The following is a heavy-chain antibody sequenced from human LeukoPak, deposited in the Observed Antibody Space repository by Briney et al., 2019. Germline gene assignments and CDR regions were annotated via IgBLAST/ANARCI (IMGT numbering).Heavy chain of an antibody. CDR3: ARIRNCTNGVCYLYYFDY. J-gene: IGHJ4*02. CDR1: GYTFTDYY. CDR2: INPKSGGT. V-gene: IGHV1-2*06. Sequence: ASVKVSCKASGYTFTDYYMHWVRQAPGQGLEWVGRINPKSGGTNYAQKFQGRVTMTRDTSISTAYMELSRLRSDDTAVYYCARIRNCTNGVCYLYYFDYWGQGTLVTVSS. D-gene: IGHD2-8*01.